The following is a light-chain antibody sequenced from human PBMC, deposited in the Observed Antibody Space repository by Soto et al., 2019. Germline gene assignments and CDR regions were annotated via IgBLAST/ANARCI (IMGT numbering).Light chain of an antibody. J-gene: IGKJ1*01. V-gene: IGKV1-5*03. Sequence: DIQMTQAASTLSASVGDRVTITCRASQSISSWLAWYQQKPGKAPKLLICKASSLESGVPSRFSGSGSGTEFTLTISSLQPDDFATYYCQQYNSYPWTFGQGTKVEIK. CDR3: QQYNSYPWT. CDR1: QSISSW. CDR2: KAS.